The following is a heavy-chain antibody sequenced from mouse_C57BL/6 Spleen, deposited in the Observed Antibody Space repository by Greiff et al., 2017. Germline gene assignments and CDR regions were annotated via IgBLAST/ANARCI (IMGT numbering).Heavy chain of an antibody. V-gene: IGHV1-55*01. J-gene: IGHJ4*01. CDR2: IYPGSGST. D-gene: IGHD2-1*01. CDR1: GYTFTSYW. CDR3: ARRILWYQFYAMDY. Sequence: QVQLKESGAELVKPGASVKMSCKASGYTFTSYWITWVKQRPGQGLEWIGDIYPGSGSTNYNEKFKSKATLTVDTSSSTAYMQLSSLTSEDSAVYYCARRILWYQFYAMDYWGQGTSVTVSS.